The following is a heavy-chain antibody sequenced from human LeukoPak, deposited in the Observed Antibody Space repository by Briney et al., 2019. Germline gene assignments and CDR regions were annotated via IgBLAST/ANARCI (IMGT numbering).Heavy chain of an antibody. CDR3: ARAARGSSYYYDSSGYYYGHYYYYSMDV. CDR2: ISYDGSNK. CDR1: GFTFSSYA. J-gene: IGHJ6*02. D-gene: IGHD3-22*01. Sequence: GGSLRLSCAASGFTFSSYAMHWVRQAPGKGLEWVAVISYDGSNKYYADSVKGRFTISRDNSKNTLYLQMNSLRAEDTAVYYCARAARGSSYYYDSSGYYYGHYYYYSMDVWGQGTTVTVSS. V-gene: IGHV3-30-3*01.